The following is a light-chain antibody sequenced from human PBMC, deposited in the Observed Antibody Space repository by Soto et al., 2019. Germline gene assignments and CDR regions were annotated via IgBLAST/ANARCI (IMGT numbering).Light chain of an antibody. CDR3: TSYTSASTQV. CDR2: DVS. Sequence: QSVLTQPASVSGSPGQSITISCTGTSSDVGGYNYVSWYQQHPGKAPKLIIYDVSNRPSGVSNRFSGSKSGNTASLTISGLQAEDEADYYCTSYTSASTQVFGGGTQLTVL. V-gene: IGLV2-14*01. CDR1: SSDVGGYNY. J-gene: IGLJ2*01.